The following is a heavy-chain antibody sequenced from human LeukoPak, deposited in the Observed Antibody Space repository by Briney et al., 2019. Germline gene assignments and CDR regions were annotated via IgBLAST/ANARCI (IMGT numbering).Heavy chain of an antibody. CDR3: ARDTRRGVIDPYYFDY. CDR2: ISSSGSTI. V-gene: IGHV3-48*03. D-gene: IGHD3-16*02. CDR1: GFTFSNYA. J-gene: IGHJ4*02. Sequence: GGSLRLSCVASGFTFSNYAMNWVRQAPGKGLEWVSYISSSGSTIYYADSVKGRFTISRDNAKNSLYLQMNSLRAEDTAVYYCARDTRRGVIDPYYFDYWGQGTLVTVSS.